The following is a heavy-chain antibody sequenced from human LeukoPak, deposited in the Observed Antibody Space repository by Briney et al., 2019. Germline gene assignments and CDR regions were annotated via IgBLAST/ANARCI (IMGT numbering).Heavy chain of an antibody. J-gene: IGHJ3*02. CDR1: GFTFGDYG. D-gene: IGHD1-26*01. V-gene: IGHV4-34*01. CDR2: INHSGST. CDR3: ASRGPSGSYLVDI. Sequence: GSLRLSCAAAGFTFGDYGMSWVRQTPGKGLEWIGEINHSGSTNYNPSLKSRVTISVDTSKNQFSLKLSSVTAADTAVYYCASRGPSGSYLVDIWGQGTMVTVSS.